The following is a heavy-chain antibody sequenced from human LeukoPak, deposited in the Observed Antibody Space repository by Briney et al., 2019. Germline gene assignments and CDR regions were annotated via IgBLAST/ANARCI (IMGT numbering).Heavy chain of an antibody. CDR1: GFTFSSYA. Sequence: GGSLRLSCAASGFTFSSYAMHWVRQAPGKGLEWVAVISYDGSNKYYADSVKGRFTISRDNSKNTLYLQMNSLRAEDTAVYYCAREDIVLMVLDYWGQGTLVTVSS. CDR2: ISYDGSNK. J-gene: IGHJ4*02. CDR3: AREDIVLMVLDY. V-gene: IGHV3-30-3*01. D-gene: IGHD2-8*01.